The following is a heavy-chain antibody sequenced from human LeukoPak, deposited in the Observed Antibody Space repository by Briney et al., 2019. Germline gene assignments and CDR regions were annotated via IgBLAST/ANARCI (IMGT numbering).Heavy chain of an antibody. Sequence: SETLSLTCTVSGDSVISGDYRWTWIRQPPGKGLEWIGSIYYSGSTYYNPSLKSRVTISVDTSKNQFSLKLSSVTAADTAVYYCARRILKPYYYDSSGPKNAFDIWGQGTMVTVSS. CDR1: GDSVISGDYR. CDR3: ARRILKPYYYDSSGPKNAFDI. V-gene: IGHV4-39*01. J-gene: IGHJ3*02. D-gene: IGHD3-22*01. CDR2: IYYSGST.